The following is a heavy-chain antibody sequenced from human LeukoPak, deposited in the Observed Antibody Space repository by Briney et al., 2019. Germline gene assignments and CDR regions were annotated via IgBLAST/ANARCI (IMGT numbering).Heavy chain of an antibody. CDR3: IGNGYYSLEY. CDR1: GGSISSTNW. J-gene: IGHJ4*02. V-gene: IGHV4-4*02. D-gene: IGHD3-3*01. Sequence: SETLSLTCVVSGGSISSTNWWSWVRQPPGKGLEWIGEIYHSGSTNYNPSLKSRVIISVDKSKNQFSLKLSSVTAADTAVYYCIGNGYYSLEYWGQGTLVTVPS. CDR2: IYHSGST.